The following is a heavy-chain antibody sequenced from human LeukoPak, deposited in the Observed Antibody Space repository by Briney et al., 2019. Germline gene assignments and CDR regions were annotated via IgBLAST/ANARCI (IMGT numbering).Heavy chain of an antibody. CDR3: ARVGGSLSTRGKFYYGMDV. Sequence: SVKVSCKASGGTFSSYAISWVRQAPGRGLEWMGRIIPILGIANYAQKFQGRVTITADKSTSTAYMELSSLRSEDTAVYYCARVGGSLSTRGKFYYGMDVWGQGTTVTVSS. CDR2: IIPILGIA. J-gene: IGHJ6*02. D-gene: IGHD2-15*01. CDR1: GGTFSSYA. V-gene: IGHV1-69*04.